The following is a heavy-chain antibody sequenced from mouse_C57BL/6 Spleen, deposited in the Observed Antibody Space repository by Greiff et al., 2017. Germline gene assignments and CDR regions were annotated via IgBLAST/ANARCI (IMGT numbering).Heavy chain of an antibody. Sequence: VQLQQSGPELVKPGASVKISCKASGYTFTDYYMTWVKQSHGKSLEWIGDINPNNGGTSYNQKFKGKATLTVDKSSSTAYMELRSLTSEDSAVYYCAREGGYDPNYYAMDYWGQGTSVTVSS. J-gene: IGHJ4*01. CDR2: INPNNGGT. V-gene: IGHV1-26*01. CDR1: GYTFTDYY. D-gene: IGHD2-2*01. CDR3: AREGGYDPNYYAMDY.